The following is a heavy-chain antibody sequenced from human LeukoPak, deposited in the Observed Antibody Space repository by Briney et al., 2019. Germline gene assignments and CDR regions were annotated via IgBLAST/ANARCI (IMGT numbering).Heavy chain of an antibody. CDR1: GFTFNIYN. V-gene: IGHV3-23*01. CDR3: AKAEWELLSYFDY. CDR2: ISGSGTKT. Sequence: GGSLRLSCAASGFTFNIYNMNWVRQAPGKGLEWVSAISGSGTKTYYADSVRGRFTISRDNSKNTLSLQMSSLRAEDTAVYYCAKAEWELLSYFDYWGRGMLVIVSS. J-gene: IGHJ4*02. D-gene: IGHD1-26*01.